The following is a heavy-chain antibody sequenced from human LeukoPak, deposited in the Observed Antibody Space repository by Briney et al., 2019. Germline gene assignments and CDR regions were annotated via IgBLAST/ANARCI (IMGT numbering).Heavy chain of an antibody. J-gene: IGHJ4*02. Sequence: SETLSLTCTISGGSISSYYWSWIRQPPGKGLEWIGYIYYSGSTNYNPSLKSRVTISVDTSKNQFSLKLSSVTAADTAVYYCARSLYSSGWYFGYWGPGTLVTVSS. CDR2: IYYSGST. D-gene: IGHD6-19*01. CDR1: GGSISSYY. CDR3: ARSLYSSGWYFGY. V-gene: IGHV4-59*01.